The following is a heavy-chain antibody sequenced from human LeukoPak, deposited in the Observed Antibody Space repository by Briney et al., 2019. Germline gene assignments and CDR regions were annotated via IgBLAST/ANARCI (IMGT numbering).Heavy chain of an antibody. D-gene: IGHD3-10*01. J-gene: IGHJ3*02. CDR1: GGFMANINFY. Sequence: SETLSLTCTVSGGFMANINFYWTWIRQPAGERLEWIGRIYTSGGTTYNPSLKSRVTMSVDTSKNQFSLKLSSVTAADTAVYYCARQRARGHYYGSGSYGPFDIWGQGTMVTVSS. V-gene: IGHV4-4*07. CDR3: ARQRARGHYYGSGSYGPFDI. CDR2: IYTSGGT.